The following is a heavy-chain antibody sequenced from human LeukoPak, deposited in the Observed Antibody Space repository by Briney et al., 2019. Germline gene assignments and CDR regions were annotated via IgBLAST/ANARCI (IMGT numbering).Heavy chain of an antibody. V-gene: IGHV4-30-4*01. Sequence: PSQTLSLTCTVSGGSISSGDYYWSWIRQPPGKGLEWFGYIYYSGSTYYNPSLKSRVTISVDTSKIQFSLKLSSVPAADTAVYYCARGAYYYENDAFDIWGQGTMVTVSS. CDR2: IYYSGST. J-gene: IGHJ3*02. CDR3: ARGAYYYENDAFDI. CDR1: GGSISSGDYY. D-gene: IGHD3-22*01.